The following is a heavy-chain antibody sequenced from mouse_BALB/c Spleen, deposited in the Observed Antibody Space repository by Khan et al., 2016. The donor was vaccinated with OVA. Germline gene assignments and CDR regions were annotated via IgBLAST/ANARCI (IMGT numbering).Heavy chain of an antibody. CDR2: ISPSSGYT. J-gene: IGHJ3*01. CDR3: AREGAYYRSDGLFAY. V-gene: IGHV1-4*01. CDR1: GYTFTTYT. D-gene: IGHD2-14*01. Sequence: QVQLKQSGTELARPGASVKMSCKASGYTFTTYTMHWVKQRPGQGLEWIGYISPSSGYTNYNQKFKDKATLTADKSSITAYMQLSSLTSEDSAVYYCAREGAYYRSDGLFAYWGQGTLVTVSA.